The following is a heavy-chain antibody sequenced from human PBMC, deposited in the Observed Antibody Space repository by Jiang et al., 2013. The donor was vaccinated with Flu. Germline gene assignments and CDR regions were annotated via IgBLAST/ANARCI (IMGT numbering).Heavy chain of an antibody. Sequence: LLKPSETLSLACAVYGGSFSGYYWSWIRQPPGKGLEWIGEINHSGSTNYNPSLKSRVTISVDTSKNQFSLKLSSVTAADTAVYYCARVQRGIIVVVPAATQRRKYYFDYWGQGTLVTVSS. J-gene: IGHJ4*02. CDR1: GGSFSGYY. CDR3: ARVQRGIIVVVPAATQRRKYYFDY. V-gene: IGHV4-34*01. D-gene: IGHD2-2*01. CDR2: INHSGST.